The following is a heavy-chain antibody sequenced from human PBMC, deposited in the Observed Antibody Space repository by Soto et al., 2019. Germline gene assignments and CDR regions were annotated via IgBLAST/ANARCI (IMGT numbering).Heavy chain of an antibody. CDR3: ARGRYDSSGYYKYYYYYGMDV. V-gene: IGHV4-34*01. Sequence: LSLTCSVYGGSFSGYYWSWIRQPPGKGLEWIGEINHSGSTNYNPSLKSRVTISVDTSKNQFSLKLSSVTAADTAVYYCARGRYDSSGYYKYYYYYGMDVWGQGTTVTVSS. CDR1: GGSFSGYY. CDR2: INHSGST. J-gene: IGHJ6*02. D-gene: IGHD3-22*01.